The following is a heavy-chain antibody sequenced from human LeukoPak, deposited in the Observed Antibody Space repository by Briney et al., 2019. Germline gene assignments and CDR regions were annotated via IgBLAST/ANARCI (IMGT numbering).Heavy chain of an antibody. CDR1: GGSISSYY. CDR2: IYYSGST. J-gene: IGHJ6*03. D-gene: IGHD3-10*01. Sequence: PSETLSLTCTVSGGSISSYYWSWIRQPPGKGLEWIGYIYYSGSTNYNPSLKSRVTISVDTSKNQFSLKLSSVTAADTAVYYCARVPFLWFGELYYYYYMDVWGKGTTVTVSS. V-gene: IGHV4-59*12. CDR3: ARVPFLWFGELYYYYYMDV.